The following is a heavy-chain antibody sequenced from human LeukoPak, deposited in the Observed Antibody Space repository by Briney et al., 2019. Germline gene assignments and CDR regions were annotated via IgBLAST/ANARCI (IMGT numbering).Heavy chain of an antibody. CDR2: ISSSSSSGSYK. V-gene: IGHV3-21*04. CDR1: GFTFSTYN. Sequence: GGSLRLSCVGSGFTFSTYNMHWVRQAPGKGLEWVSTISSSSSSGSYKYYADSVKGRFTISRDNAKNSLYLQMNSLRAEDTAVYYCARDTPDILTGLPIYYYYGMDVWGQGTTVTVSS. CDR3: ARDTPDILTGLPIYYYYGMDV. J-gene: IGHJ6*02. D-gene: IGHD3-9*01.